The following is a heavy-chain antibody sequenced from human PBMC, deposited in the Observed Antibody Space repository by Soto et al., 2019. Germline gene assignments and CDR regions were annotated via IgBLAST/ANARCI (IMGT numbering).Heavy chain of an antibody. Sequence: QVQLQQWGAGLLKPSETLSLTRAVYGGSFSGYYWSWIRQPPGKGLEWIGEINHSGSTNYNPSLKRRVTISVDTSKNQFSLKLSSVTAADTAVYYCARGSMVRGVSLDYWGQGTLVTVSS. CDR1: GGSFSGYY. CDR3: ARGSMVRGVSLDY. CDR2: INHSGST. J-gene: IGHJ4*02. D-gene: IGHD3-10*01. V-gene: IGHV4-34*01.